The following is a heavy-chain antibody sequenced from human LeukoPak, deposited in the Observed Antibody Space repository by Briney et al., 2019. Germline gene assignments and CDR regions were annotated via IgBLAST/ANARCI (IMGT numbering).Heavy chain of an antibody. CDR1: GYTFTGYY. J-gene: IGHJ5*02. CDR2: INPNSGGT. CDR3: ARVVVDIVATYIWFDP. D-gene: IGHD5-12*01. Sequence: ASVKVSCKASGYTFTGYYMHWVRQAPGQGLEWMGWINPNSGGTNYAQKFQGRVTMTRDTSISTAYMELSRLGSDDTAVYYCARVVVDIVATYIWFDPWGQGTLVTVSS. V-gene: IGHV1-2*02.